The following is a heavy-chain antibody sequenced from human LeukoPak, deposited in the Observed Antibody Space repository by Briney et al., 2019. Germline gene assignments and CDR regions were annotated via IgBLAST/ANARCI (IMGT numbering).Heavy chain of an antibody. CDR2: IHHSGRT. D-gene: IGHD3-3*01. J-gene: IGHJ5*02. V-gene: IGHV4-38-2*02. CDR1: GYSISSDYY. CDR3: ARDHLANLASRLFDP. Sequence: SETLSLTCTVSGYSISSDYYWGWIRQPPGKGLEWIGSIHHSGRTYYNPSLKSRVTISVDTSKNLFSLKLSSVTAADTAVYYCARDHLANLASRLFDPWGQGTLVTVSS.